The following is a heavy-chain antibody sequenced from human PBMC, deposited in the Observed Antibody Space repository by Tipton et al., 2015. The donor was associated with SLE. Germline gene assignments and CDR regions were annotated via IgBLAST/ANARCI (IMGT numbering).Heavy chain of an antibody. CDR2: IWYDGSNK. CDR1: GFTFSSYG. J-gene: IGHJ4*02. V-gene: IGHV3-33*01. CDR3: ARGASYYYDSSGYYYVDFFDY. Sequence: SLRLSCAASGFTFSSYGMHWVRQAPGKGLEWVAVIWYDGSNKYYADSVKGRFTISRDNSKNTLYLQMNSLRAEDTAVYYCARGASYYYDSSGYYYVDFFDYWGQGTLVNVSS. D-gene: IGHD3-22*01.